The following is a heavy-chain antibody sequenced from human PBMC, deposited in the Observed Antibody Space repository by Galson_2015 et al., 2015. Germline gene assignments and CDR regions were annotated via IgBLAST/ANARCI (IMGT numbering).Heavy chain of an antibody. CDR3: AKGGHLYSSGWYYPFDY. CDR1: GFIFSNYV. V-gene: IGHV3-23*01. D-gene: IGHD6-19*01. J-gene: IGHJ4*02. Sequence: SLRLSCAASGFIFSNYVMSRVRQAPGKGLEWVSIISDNGGSTDYADSVKGRFTISRDNSKHTLYLQMNSLRAEDTAVYYCAKGGHLYSSGWYYPFDYWGQGTLVTVSS. CDR2: ISDNGGST.